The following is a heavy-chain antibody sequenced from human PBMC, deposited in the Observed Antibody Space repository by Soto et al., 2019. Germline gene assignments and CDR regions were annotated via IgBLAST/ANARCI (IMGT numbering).Heavy chain of an antibody. J-gene: IGHJ4*02. CDR1: GYTFTSYG. CDR3: AAVLYSGSYYGDY. Sequence: ASVKVSCKASGYTFTSYGISWVREAPGQGLEWMGWISAYNGNTNYAQKFQERVTITRDMSTSTAYMELSSLRSGDTAVYYCAAVLYSGSYYGDYWGQGTLVTVSS. D-gene: IGHD1-26*01. CDR2: ISAYNGNT. V-gene: IGHV1-18*01.